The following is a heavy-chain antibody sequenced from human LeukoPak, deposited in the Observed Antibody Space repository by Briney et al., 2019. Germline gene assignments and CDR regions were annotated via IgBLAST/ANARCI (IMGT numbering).Heavy chain of an antibody. J-gene: IGHJ5*02. V-gene: IGHV4-34*01. CDR1: GGSFSGYY. CDR3: ARLVGDILTGSNWFDP. CDR2: INHSGST. D-gene: IGHD3-9*01. Sequence: KTSETLSLTCAVYGGSFSGYYWSWIRQPPGKGLEWIGEINHSGSTNYNPSLKSRVTISVDTSKNQFSLKLSSVTAADTAVYYCARLVGDILTGSNWFDPWGQGTLVTVSS.